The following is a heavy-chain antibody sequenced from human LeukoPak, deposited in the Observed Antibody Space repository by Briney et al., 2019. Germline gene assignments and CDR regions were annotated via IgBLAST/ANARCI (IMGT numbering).Heavy chain of an antibody. CDR3: AKSPYDSRSYSFDY. D-gene: IGHD3-22*01. V-gene: IGHV3-23*01. CDR2: ISSSGDST. J-gene: IGHJ4*02. Sequence: GPLLLSCASSGFTFSSYAMSWVRKAPGKGLEWVSVISSSGDSTYYADSEKGRFTTSRENSKNMLYLQMSSLRAEDTAVYYCAKSPYDSRSYSFDYWGQGTLVTVSS. CDR1: GFTFSSYA.